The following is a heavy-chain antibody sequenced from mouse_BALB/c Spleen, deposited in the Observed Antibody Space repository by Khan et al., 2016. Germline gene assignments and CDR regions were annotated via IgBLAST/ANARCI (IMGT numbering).Heavy chain of an antibody. V-gene: IGHV3-2*02. Sequence: EVQLQESGPGLVKPSQSLSLTCTVTGYSITSDYARNWIRQFPGNKLEWMGYISYSGSTSYNPSLKSRISITRDTSKNQFFLQLNSVTTEDTATDYCARGRYYGSRGYFDVWGAGTTVTVSS. CDR1: GYSITSDYA. CDR2: ISYSGST. CDR3: ARGRYYGSRGYFDV. D-gene: IGHD1-1*01. J-gene: IGHJ1*01.